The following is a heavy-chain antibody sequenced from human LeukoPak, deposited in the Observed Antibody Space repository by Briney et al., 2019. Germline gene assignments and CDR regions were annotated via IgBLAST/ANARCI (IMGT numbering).Heavy chain of an antibody. CDR1: GGSFSGYY. V-gene: IGHV4-34*01. D-gene: IGHD3-22*01. CDR2: INHSGSI. Sequence: MPSETLSLTCAVYGGSFSGYYWSWIRQPPGKGLEWIGEINHSGSINYNPSLKSRVTISVDTSKNQFSLKLSSVTAADTAVYYCARNTMTFYGMDVWGQGTTVTVSS. CDR3: ARNTMTFYGMDV. J-gene: IGHJ6*02.